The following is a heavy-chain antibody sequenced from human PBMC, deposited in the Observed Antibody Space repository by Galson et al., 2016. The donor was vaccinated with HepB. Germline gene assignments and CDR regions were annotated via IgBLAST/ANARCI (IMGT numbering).Heavy chain of an antibody. D-gene: IGHD6-13*01. J-gene: IGHJ5*02. Sequence: SLRLSCAASGFTFSSYSMNWVRQAPGKGLEWVSAISGNSDYIYYTDSVKGRFIISRDNAKKSLYLQMNSLRADDTAVYYCARVAIEGDNSSPPWGQGTLVTVSS. CDR3: ARVAIEGDNSSPP. CDR2: ISGNSDYI. CDR1: GFTFSSYS. V-gene: IGHV3-21*01.